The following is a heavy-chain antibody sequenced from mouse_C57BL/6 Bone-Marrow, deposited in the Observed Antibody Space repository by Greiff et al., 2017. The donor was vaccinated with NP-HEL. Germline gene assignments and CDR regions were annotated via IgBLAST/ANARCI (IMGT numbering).Heavy chain of an antibody. CDR2: IYPGDGDT. CDR3: AKGVYYGYDGAMDY. D-gene: IGHD2-2*01. Sequence: QVHVKQSGPELVKPGASVKISCKASGYAFSSSWMNWVKQRPGKGLEWIGRIYPGDGDTNYNGKFKGKATLTADKSSSTAYMQLSSLTSEDSAVYFCAKGVYYGYDGAMDYWGQGTSVTVSS. V-gene: IGHV1-82*01. CDR1: GYAFSSSW. J-gene: IGHJ4*01.